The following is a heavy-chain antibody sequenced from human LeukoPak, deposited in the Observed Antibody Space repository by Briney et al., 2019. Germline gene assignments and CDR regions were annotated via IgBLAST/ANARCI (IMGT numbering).Heavy chain of an antibody. CDR1: GYTFTDYY. J-gene: IGHJ4*02. Sequence: ASVKVSCKASGYTFTDYYIHWVRQATGQGLEWMGWMNPNSGNTGYAQKFQGRVTMTRNTSISTAYMELSSLRSEDTAVYYCARVSANTAFDYWGQGTLVTVSS. CDR2: MNPNSGNT. CDR3: ARVSANTAFDY. D-gene: IGHD2/OR15-2a*01. V-gene: IGHV1-8*02.